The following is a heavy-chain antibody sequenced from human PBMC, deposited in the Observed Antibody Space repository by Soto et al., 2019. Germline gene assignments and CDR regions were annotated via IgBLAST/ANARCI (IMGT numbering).Heavy chain of an antibody. CDR1: GFTFSSYA. CDR3: AREWVVVAATRMLDYYYYYGMDV. D-gene: IGHD2-15*01. Sequence: PGGSLRLSCAASGFTFSSYAMHWVRQAPGKGLEWVAVISYDGSNKYYADSVKGRFTISRDNSKNTLYLQMNSLRAEDTAVYYCAREWVVVAATRMLDYYYYYGMDVWGQGTTVTVSS. J-gene: IGHJ6*02. V-gene: IGHV3-30-3*01. CDR2: ISYDGSNK.